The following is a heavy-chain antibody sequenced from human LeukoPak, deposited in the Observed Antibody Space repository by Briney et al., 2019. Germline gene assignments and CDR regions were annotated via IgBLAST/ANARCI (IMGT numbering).Heavy chain of an antibody. J-gene: IGHJ4*02. CDR1: WFTLSSYS. CDR2: IISSSSTI. V-gene: IGHV3-48*04. Sequence: PGGSLSHSYAASWFTLSSYSMHCAPHAPEEGVECGSYIISSSSTIYNADPVKGRFAISRDNAKNSLYLQMHSLRAEDTAVYYCSREDDTAMDPLSAYFDYWGQGTLVTVSS. D-gene: IGHD5-18*01. CDR3: SREDDTAMDPLSAYFDY.